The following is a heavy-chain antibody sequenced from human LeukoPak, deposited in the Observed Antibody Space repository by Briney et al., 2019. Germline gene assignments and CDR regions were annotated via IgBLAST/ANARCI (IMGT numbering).Heavy chain of an antibody. V-gene: IGHV3-74*01. D-gene: IGHD1-1*01. CDR3: IREVQVRASASLGL. CDR1: GFTISGFW. CDR2: MNGAGTTI. Sequence: GGSLRLSCAASGFTISGFWMHWVRQVPGEGLVWVARMNGAGTTINYADSVKGRFTISRDNVRNTLHLQMNNLSLEDTAVYFCIREVQVRASASLGLWGRGTLVTVS. J-gene: IGHJ4*01.